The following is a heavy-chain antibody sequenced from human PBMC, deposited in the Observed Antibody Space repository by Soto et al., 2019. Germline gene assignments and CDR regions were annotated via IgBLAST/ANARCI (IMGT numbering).Heavy chain of an antibody. CDR3: ARWYYYDSSGPAPHNWFDP. CDR1: GYTFTSYG. D-gene: IGHD3-22*01. J-gene: IGHJ5*02. Sequence: ASVKVSCKASGYTFTSYGISWVRQAPGQGLDWMGWISAYNGNTNYAQKLQGRVTMTTDTSTSTAYMELRSLRSDDTAVYYCARWYYYDSSGPAPHNWFDPWGQGTLVTVSS. CDR2: ISAYNGNT. V-gene: IGHV1-18*01.